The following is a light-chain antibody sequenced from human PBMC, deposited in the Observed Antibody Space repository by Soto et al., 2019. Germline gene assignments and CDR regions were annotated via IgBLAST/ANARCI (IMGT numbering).Light chain of an antibody. Sequence: QSVLTQPASVSGSPGQSITISCTGTSSDVGGYNYVSWYQQHPAKAPKLMIYDVSNRPSGVSNRFSGSKSGNTASLTISGLQAEDEADYYCSSYTSSSTRGVFGTGTKVTVL. CDR2: DVS. J-gene: IGLJ1*01. CDR3: SSYTSSSTRGV. V-gene: IGLV2-14*01. CDR1: SSDVGGYNY.